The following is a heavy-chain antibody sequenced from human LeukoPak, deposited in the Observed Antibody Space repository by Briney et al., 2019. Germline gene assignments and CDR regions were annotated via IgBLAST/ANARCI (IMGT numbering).Heavy chain of an antibody. J-gene: IGHJ4*02. Sequence: SETLSLTCTVSGGSISSSSFYWGWIRQPPGKGLEWIGIIYYSVSTYYNPSLKSRVTISVDTSKNQFSLKLSSVTAADTAVYYCARRIAARRQTAKYFDYWGQGTLVTVSS. D-gene: IGHD6-6*01. CDR2: IYYSVST. V-gene: IGHV4-39*01. CDR3: ARRIAARRQTAKYFDY. CDR1: GGSISSSSFY.